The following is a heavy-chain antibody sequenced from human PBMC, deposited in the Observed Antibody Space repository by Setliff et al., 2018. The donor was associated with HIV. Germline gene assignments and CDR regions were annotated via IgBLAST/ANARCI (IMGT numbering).Heavy chain of an antibody. CDR3: ASYEREGFDY. D-gene: IGHD3-16*01. CDR1: GGTFSSYD. Sequence: GASVKVSCKASGGTFSSYDISWVRQAPGQGLEWMGGIIPILDLANYALKFQGRVTITADKSTGAAYMELSSLRSDDTAVYYCASYEREGFDYWGQGTLVTVSS. CDR2: IIPILDLA. V-gene: IGHV1-69*10. J-gene: IGHJ4*02.